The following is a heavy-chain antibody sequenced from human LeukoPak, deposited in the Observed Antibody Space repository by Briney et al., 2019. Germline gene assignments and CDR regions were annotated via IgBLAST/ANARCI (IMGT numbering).Heavy chain of an antibody. Sequence: ASVKVSYKASGYTFTGYYMHWVRQAPGQGLEWMGWINPNSGDTHYAQKFQGRVTMTRDTSISTGYMELTRLTSDDTALYYRARGGPSRGTGFYYFDYWGQGTPVTVSS. CDR3: ARGGPSRGTGFYYFDY. CDR1: GYTFTGYY. V-gene: IGHV1-2*02. D-gene: IGHD3-10*01. J-gene: IGHJ4*02. CDR2: INPNSGDT.